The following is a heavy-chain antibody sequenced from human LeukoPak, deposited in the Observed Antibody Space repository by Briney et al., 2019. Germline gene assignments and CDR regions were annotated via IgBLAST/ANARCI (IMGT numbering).Heavy chain of an antibody. CDR1: GGTFSSYA. J-gene: IGHJ6*02. Sequence: GSSVKVSCKASGGTFSSYAISWVRQAPGQGLEWMGGIIPIFGTANYAQKFQGRVTITADESTSTAYVELSSLRSEDTAVYYCAREEYQLPRTKYYYYGMDVWGQGTTVTVSS. D-gene: IGHD2-2*01. CDR3: AREEYQLPRTKYYYYGMDV. V-gene: IGHV1-69*01. CDR2: IIPIFGTA.